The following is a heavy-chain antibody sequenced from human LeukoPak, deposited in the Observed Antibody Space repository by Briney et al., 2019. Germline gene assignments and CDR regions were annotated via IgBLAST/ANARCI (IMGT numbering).Heavy chain of an antibody. CDR2: IYTSGSA. J-gene: IGHJ4*02. CDR1: GVSVSGSY. Sequence: SETLSLTCSVSGVSVSGSYWVWIRQTPGKGLGWIGYIYTSGSANYNPSLKSRVTIPGDTSKNQFSLKLDFVTAADTAVYYCAARRATDAAIDYWGQGTLVTVSS. V-gene: IGHV4-4*09. D-gene: IGHD1-1*01. CDR3: AARRATDAAIDY.